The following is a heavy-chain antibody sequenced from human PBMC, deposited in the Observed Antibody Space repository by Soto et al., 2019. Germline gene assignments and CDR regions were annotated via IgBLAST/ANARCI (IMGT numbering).Heavy chain of an antibody. CDR2: ISGGGGTT. D-gene: IGHD6-19*01. CDR3: AKLVGYGSGWYPDY. CDR1: GFTFSNSA. J-gene: IGHJ4*02. Sequence: RLSCAASGFTFSNSAMSWVRQAPGKGLEWVSAISGGGGTTYYANSVKGRFTISRDNSKNTLFLQMNSLRAEDTAVYYCAKLVGYGSGWYPDYWGQGTPVTVSS. V-gene: IGHV3-23*01.